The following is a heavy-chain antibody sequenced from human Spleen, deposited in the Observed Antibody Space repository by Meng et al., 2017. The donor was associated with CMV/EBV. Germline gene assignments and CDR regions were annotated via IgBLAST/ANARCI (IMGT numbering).Heavy chain of an antibody. CDR1: GFIFGDYG. J-gene: IGHJ4*02. D-gene: IGHD4/OR15-4a*01. V-gene: IGHV3-49*04. Sequence: GESLKISCRTSGFIFGDYGMSWVRQAPGKGLEWVGLIRAKGHGGTTSFAASVKGRFTISRDDSKSIAYLQMDSLKSEDTAVYYCTRGLTEGATDYWGQGTLVTVSS. CDR3: TRGLTEGATDY. CDR2: IRAKGHGGTT.